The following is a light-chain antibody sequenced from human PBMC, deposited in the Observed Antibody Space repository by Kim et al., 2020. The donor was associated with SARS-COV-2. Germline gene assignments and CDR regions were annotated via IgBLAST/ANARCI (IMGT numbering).Light chain of an antibody. CDR1: NMGSKS. V-gene: IGLV3-21*04. J-gene: IGLJ3*02. CDR3: QVWDSSSDHRV. CDR2: YDS. Sequence: APGKTARITWGGNNMGSKSVHWYQRKPGQAPVLVIYYDSDRPSGIPERFSGSNSGNTATLTISRVEAGDEADYYCQVWDSSSDHRVFGGGTQLTVL.